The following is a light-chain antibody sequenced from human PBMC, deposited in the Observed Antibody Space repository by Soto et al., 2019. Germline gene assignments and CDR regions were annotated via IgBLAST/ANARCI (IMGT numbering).Light chain of an antibody. Sequence: QSALTQPASVSGSPGQSITISCTGTSSDIGAFNYVSWYQQHPGKAPKVIIFEVSNWPSGVSSRFSGSKSGNTASLTISGLQPEDEADYHCSSYTGGNTYWIFGGGTKLTVL. CDR1: SSDIGAFNY. V-gene: IGLV2-14*01. CDR2: EVS. J-gene: IGLJ3*02. CDR3: SSYTGGNTYWI.